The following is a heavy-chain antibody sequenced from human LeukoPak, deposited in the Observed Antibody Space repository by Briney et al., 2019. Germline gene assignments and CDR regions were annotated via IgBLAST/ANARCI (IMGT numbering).Heavy chain of an antibody. V-gene: IGHV3-30*02. J-gene: IGHJ2*01. D-gene: IGHD3-22*01. CDR3: AKPSLYYYDTSGYYRYWYFDL. CDR2: IRYDGSNK. Sequence: GGSLRLSCAASGFTFSNYAIHWVRQAPGKGLEWVAFIRYDGSNKYYVDSVKGRFTISRDNSKNTLYLQMNSLRAEDTAVYYCAKPSLYYYDTSGYYRYWYFDLWGRGTLVSVSS. CDR1: GFTFSNYA.